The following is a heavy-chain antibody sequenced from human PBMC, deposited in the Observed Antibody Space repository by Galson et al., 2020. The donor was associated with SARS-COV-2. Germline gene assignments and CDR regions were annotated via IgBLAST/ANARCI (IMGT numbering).Heavy chain of an antibody. D-gene: IGHD2-15*01. J-gene: IGHJ6*03. CDR2: ISSSSSYI. V-gene: IGHV3-21*01. CDR3: ARRDLGYCSGGSCYSDYYYYYMDV. Sequence: GESLKISCAASGFTFSSYSMNWVRQAPGKGLEWVSSISSSSSYIYYADSVKGRFTISRDNAKNSLYLQMNSLRAEDTAVYYCARRDLGYCSGGSCYSDYYYYYMDVWGKGTTVTISS. CDR1: GFTFSSYS.